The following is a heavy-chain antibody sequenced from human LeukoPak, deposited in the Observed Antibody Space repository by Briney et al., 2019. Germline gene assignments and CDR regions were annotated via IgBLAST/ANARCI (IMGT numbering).Heavy chain of an antibody. Sequence: SVKVSCKSSGGSFSSYTISWVRQAPGRGLEWMGRIIPILGIANYAQKFQGRVTITADKSTSTAYMELSSLRSEDTAVYYCARPRVAVAGFDYWGQGTLVTVSS. V-gene: IGHV1-69*02. J-gene: IGHJ4*02. D-gene: IGHD6-19*01. CDR1: GGSFSSYT. CDR3: ARPRVAVAGFDY. CDR2: IIPILGIA.